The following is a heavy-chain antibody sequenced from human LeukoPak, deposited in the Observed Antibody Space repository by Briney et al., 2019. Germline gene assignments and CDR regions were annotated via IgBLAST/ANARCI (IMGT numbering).Heavy chain of an antibody. CDR2: IYYSGST. D-gene: IGHD3-22*01. CDR3: ARDLPYYDSSGYNYWYFDL. V-gene: IGHV4-61*01. CDR1: GYSISSDYY. J-gene: IGHJ2*01. Sequence: SETLSLTCTVSGYSISSDYYWSWIRQPPGKGLGWIGYIYYSGSTNYNPSLKSRVTISVDTSKNQFSLKLSSVTAADTAVYYCARDLPYYDSSGYNYWYFDLWGRGTLVTVSS.